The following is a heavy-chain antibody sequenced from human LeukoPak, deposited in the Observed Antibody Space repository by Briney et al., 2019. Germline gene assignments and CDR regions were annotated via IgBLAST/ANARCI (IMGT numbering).Heavy chain of an antibody. D-gene: IGHD3-9*01. CDR1: GFTFSNYA. Sequence: GASLRLSCAASGFTFSNYAMSWVRQAPGKGLEWVSAIFGSGGSTYYADSVKGRFTISRDNPKNTLYLQMNSLRAEDTAVYYCAKWGDYDILTGYYDSDYWGQGTLVTVSS. CDR3: AKWGDYDILTGYYDSDY. J-gene: IGHJ4*02. CDR2: IFGSGGST. V-gene: IGHV3-23*01.